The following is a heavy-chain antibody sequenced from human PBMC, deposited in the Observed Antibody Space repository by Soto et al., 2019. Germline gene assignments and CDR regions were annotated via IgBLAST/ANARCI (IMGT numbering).Heavy chain of an antibody. Sequence: QVQLVQSGAEVKKPGASVKVSCKASGYTFTSYDINWVRQATGQGLEWMGWMNPNSGNTGYAQKFQGRVTMTRNTSISTAYMELSSLRSEDTAVYYCARGLYGSGSYYYNWFDPWGQGTLVTVSS. V-gene: IGHV1-8*01. CDR1: GYTFTSYD. J-gene: IGHJ5*02. D-gene: IGHD3-10*01. CDR2: MNPNSGNT. CDR3: ARGLYGSGSYYYNWFDP.